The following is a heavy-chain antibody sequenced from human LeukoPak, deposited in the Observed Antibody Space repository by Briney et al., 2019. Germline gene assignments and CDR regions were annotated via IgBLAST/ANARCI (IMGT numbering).Heavy chain of an antibody. J-gene: IGHJ5*02. V-gene: IGHV3-30*18. Sequence: PGGSLRLSCAASGFTFSSYAMHWVRQAPGKALEWVTVISYDGSNKYYADSVKGRFTISRDNSKNTLYLQMNSLRPEDTAVYFCAKDPGHYYDSSGLNWFDPWGQGTLVTVSS. CDR1: GFTFSSYA. CDR2: ISYDGSNK. D-gene: IGHD3-22*01. CDR3: AKDPGHYYDSSGLNWFDP.